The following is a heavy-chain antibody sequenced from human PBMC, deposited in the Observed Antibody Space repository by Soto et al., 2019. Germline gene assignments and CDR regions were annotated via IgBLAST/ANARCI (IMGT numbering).Heavy chain of an antibody. CDR1: GFTFSSYG. J-gene: IGHJ4*02. CDR2: IWYDGSNK. Sequence: GGSLRLSCAASGFTFSSYGMHWVRQAPGKGLEWVAVIWYDGSNKYYADSVKGRFTISRDNSKNTLYLQMNSLRAEDTAVYYCARDYDILTGYFDFDYWGQGTLVTVS. V-gene: IGHV3-33*01. D-gene: IGHD3-9*01. CDR3: ARDYDILTGYFDFDY.